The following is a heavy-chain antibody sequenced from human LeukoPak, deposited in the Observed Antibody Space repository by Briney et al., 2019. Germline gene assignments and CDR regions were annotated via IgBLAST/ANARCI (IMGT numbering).Heavy chain of an antibody. CDR3: ARLQGGRSGYYPFNQ. CDR1: GDSISTNS. D-gene: IGHD3-22*01. Sequence: PSETLSLTCTVSGDSISTNSWSWIRQPPGKGLEWIGYIYYSGSTYYNPPLKSRVTISVDTSKNQFSLKLNSVTAADTAVYYCARLQGGRSGYYPFNQWGQGTLVTVSS. CDR2: IYYSGST. J-gene: IGHJ4*02. V-gene: IGHV4-59*08.